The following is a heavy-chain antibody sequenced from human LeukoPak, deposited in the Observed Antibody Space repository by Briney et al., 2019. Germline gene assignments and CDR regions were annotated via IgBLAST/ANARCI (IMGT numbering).Heavy chain of an antibody. V-gene: IGHV3-30-3*02. CDR2: ISYDGSNK. J-gene: IGHJ6*03. Sequence: PGGSLRLSCAASGFTFSSYAMHWVRQAPGKGLEWVAVISYDGSNKYYADSVKGRFTISRDNSKNTLYLQMNSLRAEDTAVYYCASRVVGRIAAVASLHYYVDVWGKGTTVTVSS. CDR3: ASRVVGRIAAVASLHYYVDV. D-gene: IGHD6-13*01. CDR1: GFTFSSYA.